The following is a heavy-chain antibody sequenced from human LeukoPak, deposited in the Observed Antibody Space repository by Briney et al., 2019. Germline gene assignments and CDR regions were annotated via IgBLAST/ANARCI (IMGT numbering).Heavy chain of an antibody. J-gene: IGHJ6*02. V-gene: IGHV3-33*01. D-gene: IGHD3-9*01. CDR1: GFTFSSYG. CDR2: IWYDGSNK. CDR3: ARDQYYDILTGYSTGVYYYYGMDV. Sequence: PGGSLRLSCAASGFTFSSYGMHWVRQAPGKGLEWVAVIWYDGSNKYYADSVKGRFTISRDNSKNTLYLQMNSLRAEDTAVYYCARDQYYDILTGYSTGVYYYYGMDVWGQGTTVTVSS.